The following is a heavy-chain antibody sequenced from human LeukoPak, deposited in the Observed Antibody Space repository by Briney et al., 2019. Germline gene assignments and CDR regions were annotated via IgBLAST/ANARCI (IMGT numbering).Heavy chain of an antibody. D-gene: IGHD6-13*01. J-gene: IGHJ4*02. CDR1: GFTFSRHW. CDR2: IKQDGSES. V-gene: IGHV3-7*01. CDR3: ARDGGHSTDLDY. Sequence: GGSLRLSCATSGFTFSRHWMSWVRQAPGKGPEWVANIKQDGSESYYVDSVKGRFTISRDNAKNSLYLQMNSLRAEDTAVYYCARDGGHSTDLDYWGQGTLVTVSS.